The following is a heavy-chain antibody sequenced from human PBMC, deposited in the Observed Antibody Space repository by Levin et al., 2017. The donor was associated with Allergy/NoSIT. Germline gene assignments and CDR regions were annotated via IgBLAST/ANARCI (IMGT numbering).Heavy chain of an antibody. CDR1: GGTFSSYT. CDR2: IIPILGIA. Sequence: SVKVSCKASGGTFSSYTISWVRQAPGQGLEWMGRIIPILGIANYAQKFQGRVTITADKSTSTAYMELSSLRSEDTAVYYCATSKYSSSWYYDYWGQGTLVTVSS. J-gene: IGHJ4*02. CDR3: ATSKYSSSWYYDY. D-gene: IGHD6-13*01. V-gene: IGHV1-69*02.